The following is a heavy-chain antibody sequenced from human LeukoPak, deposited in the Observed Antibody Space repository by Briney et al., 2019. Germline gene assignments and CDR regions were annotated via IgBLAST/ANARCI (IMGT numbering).Heavy chain of an antibody. D-gene: IGHD2-15*01. J-gene: IGHJ6*02. CDR1: GGTFSSYA. V-gene: IGHV1-69*04. CDR2: IIPILGIA. Sequence: SVKVSCKASGGTFSSYAISWVRQAPGQGLEWMGSIIPILGIANYAQKFQGRVTITADKSTSTAYMELSSLRSEDTAVYYCASGIVVVVAARYYNGMDVWGQGTTVTVSS. CDR3: ASGIVVVVAARYYNGMDV.